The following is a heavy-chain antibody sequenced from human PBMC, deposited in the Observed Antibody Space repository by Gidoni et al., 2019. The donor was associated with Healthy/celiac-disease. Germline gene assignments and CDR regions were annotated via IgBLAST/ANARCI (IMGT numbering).Heavy chain of an antibody. J-gene: IGHJ4*02. CDR1: GGSISSSSYY. V-gene: IGHV4-39*01. CDR3: ARHVRYYDILTRDYFDY. Sequence: QLQLQESGPGLVKPSETLSLTCTVSGGSISSSSYYWGWIRQPPGKGLEGIGSIYYRGSTYYNPSLKSRVTISVDTSKNQFSLKLSSVTAADTAVYYCARHVRYYDILTRDYFDYWGQGTLVTVSS. CDR2: IYYRGST. D-gene: IGHD3-9*01.